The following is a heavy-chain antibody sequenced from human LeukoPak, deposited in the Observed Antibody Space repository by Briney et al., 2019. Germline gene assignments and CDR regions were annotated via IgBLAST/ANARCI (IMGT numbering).Heavy chain of an antibody. D-gene: IGHD3-10*01. CDR1: GYTFTSYD. V-gene: IGHV1-8*01. Sequence: RASVKVSCKASGYTFTSYDINWVRQAPGQGLEWMGWMNPNSGNTDYAQKFQGRVTMTRNTSISTAYMELSSLRSEDTAVYYCAGGPGGYFDLWGRGTLVTISS. J-gene: IGHJ2*01. CDR3: AGGPGGYFDL. CDR2: MNPNSGNT.